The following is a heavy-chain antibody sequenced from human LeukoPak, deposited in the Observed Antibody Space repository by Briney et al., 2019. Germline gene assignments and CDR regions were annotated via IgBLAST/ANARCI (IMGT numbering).Heavy chain of an antibody. J-gene: IGHJ6*02. D-gene: IGHD3-10*01. V-gene: IGHV1-18*01. Sequence: VNETLMSTGYTFPKYDIDGVRQPPGQGLEWMGWISAFNSNTKHAQKLQGRLTMTTDTSTSTVYLELRSLRSDDTAVYYCARDHNRGYNNDSEHRPGGLDLGRQGNTVIVSS. CDR2: ISAFNSNT. CDR3: ARDHNRGYNNDSEHRPGGLDL. CDR1: GYTFPKYD.